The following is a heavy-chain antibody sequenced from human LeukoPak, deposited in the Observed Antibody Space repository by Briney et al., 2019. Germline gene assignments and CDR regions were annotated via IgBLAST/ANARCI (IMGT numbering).Heavy chain of an antibody. Sequence: AGGSLRLSCAASGFTFSTNWMTWVRQTPGKGLEWVSAISGSGGSTYYADSVKGRFTISRDNSKNTLYLQMNSLRAEDTAVYYCARDRSSGWSYDAFDIWGQGTMVTVSS. CDR3: ARDRSSGWSYDAFDI. CDR1: GFTFSTNW. V-gene: IGHV3-23*01. D-gene: IGHD6-19*01. CDR2: ISGSGGST. J-gene: IGHJ3*02.